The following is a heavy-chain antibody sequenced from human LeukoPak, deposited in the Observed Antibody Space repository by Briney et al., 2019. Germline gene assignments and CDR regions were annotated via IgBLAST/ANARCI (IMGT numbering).Heavy chain of an antibody. CDR1: GFALSGYA. Sequence: GGSLRLSCAASGFALSGYAINWVRQAPGKGLEWVSSISSSATNIYYADSLRGRFTISRDSAKNTVSLQMDSLRAEDMAVYYCTRGRRFCGADCHSWFDSWGQGTLVTVSS. CDR3: TRGRRFCGADCHSWFDS. CDR2: ISSSATNI. D-gene: IGHD2-21*02. J-gene: IGHJ5*01. V-gene: IGHV3-21*01.